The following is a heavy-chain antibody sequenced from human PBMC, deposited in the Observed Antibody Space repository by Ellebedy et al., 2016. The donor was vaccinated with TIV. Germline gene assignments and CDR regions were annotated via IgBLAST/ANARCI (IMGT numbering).Heavy chain of an antibody. CDR1: RFIVSSNY. Sequence: PGGSLRLSCAASRFIVSSNYMTWVRQAPGKGLERVSEIHSGGNTYYANSVKDRFIISRDNSRNTLYLQMNRLRAEDTAVYYCASSTYCSTSSCYLDVWGQGTTVTVSS. CDR3: ASSTYCSTSSCYLDV. D-gene: IGHD2-2*01. J-gene: IGHJ6*02. CDR2: IHSGGNT. V-gene: IGHV3-66*01.